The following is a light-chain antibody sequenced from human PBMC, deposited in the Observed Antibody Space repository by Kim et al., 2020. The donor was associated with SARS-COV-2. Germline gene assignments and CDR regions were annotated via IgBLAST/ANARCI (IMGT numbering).Light chain of an antibody. Sequence: SPGERATLACRACQSVTTTYLALYQQKSGQPPRLLIYGASNRATGIPDRFSGSGSGTDFTLTISRLEPEDFAVYYSQQYGSSPRTFGQGTKVDIK. CDR1: QSVTTTY. J-gene: IGKJ1*01. CDR3: QQYGSSPRT. CDR2: GAS. V-gene: IGKV3-20*01.